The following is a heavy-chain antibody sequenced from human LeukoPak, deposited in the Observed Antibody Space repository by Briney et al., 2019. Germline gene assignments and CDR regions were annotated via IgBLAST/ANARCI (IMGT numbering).Heavy chain of an antibody. CDR2: ISSYSNYM. V-gene: IGHV3-21*01. J-gene: IGHJ5*02. CDR1: GFTFSSYG. Sequence: GGSLRLSCAASGFTFSSYGMNWVRQAPGKGLEWVSSISSYSNYMYYADSVKGRFTISRDNARNSLHLQMNSLRAEDTAVYYCARDAPPSDGWESNPNWFDAWGQGTLVTVSS. CDR3: ARDAPPSDGWESNPNWFDA. D-gene: IGHD1-26*01.